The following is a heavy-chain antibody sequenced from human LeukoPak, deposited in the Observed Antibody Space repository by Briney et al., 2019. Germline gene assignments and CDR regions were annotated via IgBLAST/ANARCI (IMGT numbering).Heavy chain of an antibody. Sequence: GGSLRLSCAASGFTFSSYSMNWVRQAPGKGLERVSYISSSSSTIYYADSVKGRFTISRDNAKNSLYLQMNSLRAEDTAVYYCARDGRGYSGYDWGQGTLVTVSS. V-gene: IGHV3-48*04. CDR2: ISSSSSTI. CDR1: GFTFSSYS. D-gene: IGHD5-12*01. CDR3: ARDGRGYSGYD. J-gene: IGHJ4*02.